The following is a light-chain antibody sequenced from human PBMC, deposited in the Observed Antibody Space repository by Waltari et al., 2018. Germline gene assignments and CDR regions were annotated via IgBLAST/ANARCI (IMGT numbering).Light chain of an antibody. V-gene: IGLV4-69*01. CDR3: ETGGHGTWV. Sequence: QLVLTQSPSASASLGASVKLTCTLSSGHSSNILAWLQQRPERGPRYWMKVNSDGTHSKGDDITDRFSGSSSGAGRYLTISSLQSEDEADYYCETGGHGTWVFGGGTKLTVL. CDR2: VNSDGTH. J-gene: IGLJ3*02. CDR1: SGHSSNI.